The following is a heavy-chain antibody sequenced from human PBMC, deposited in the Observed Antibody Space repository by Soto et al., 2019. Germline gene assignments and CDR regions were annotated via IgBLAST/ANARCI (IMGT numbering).Heavy chain of an antibody. V-gene: IGHV4-59*01. J-gene: IGHJ6*02. Sequence: SETLCLTCTVSGGSISSYYWSWIRQPPGKGLEWIGYIYYSGSTNYNPSLKSRVTISVDTSKNQFSLKLSSVTAADTAVYYCARVQYYYGSLYYYYGMDVWGQGTTVTVSS. CDR2: IYYSGST. D-gene: IGHD3-10*01. CDR1: GGSISSYY. CDR3: ARVQYYYGSLYYYYGMDV.